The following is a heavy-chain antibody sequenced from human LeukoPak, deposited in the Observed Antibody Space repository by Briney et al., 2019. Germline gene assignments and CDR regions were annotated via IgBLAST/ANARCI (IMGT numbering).Heavy chain of an antibody. CDR3: ARSPNYDFWSGYCDY. D-gene: IGHD3-3*01. CDR2: IYPSDGST. CDR1: GYSFTSNY. Sequence: ASVKVSCKASGYSFTSNYIHWVRQAPGQGLEWMGMIYPSDGSTSYAQKFQGRVTMTRDTSTSTVYMELSSLRSEDTAVYYCARSPNYDFWSGYCDYWGQGTLVTVSS. J-gene: IGHJ4*02. V-gene: IGHV1-46*01.